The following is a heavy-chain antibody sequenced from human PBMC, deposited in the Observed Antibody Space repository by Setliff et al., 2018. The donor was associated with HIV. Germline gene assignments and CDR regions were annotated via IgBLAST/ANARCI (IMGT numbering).Heavy chain of an antibody. J-gene: IGHJ4*02. D-gene: IGHD3-22*01. V-gene: IGHV3-30*04. CDR3: ARVTSDSSGYYWGYYFDY. CDR1: GFTFSTFP. CDR2: ISSDGNDK. Sequence: GESLTISCAASGFTFSTFPMHWLRQAPGKELEWVAVISSDGNDKYNADSVNGRFTISRDNSENTLYLQMNGLRSEDTAVYYCARVTSDSSGYYWGYYFDYWGQGTRVTVSS.